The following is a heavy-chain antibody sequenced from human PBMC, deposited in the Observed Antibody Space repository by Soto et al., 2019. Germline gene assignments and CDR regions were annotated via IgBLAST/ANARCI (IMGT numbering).Heavy chain of an antibody. Sequence: GGSKRLSCAASGFTFSSYWMSWVRQAPGKGLEWVANIKQDGSEKYYVDSVKGRFTISRENAKNSLYLQMNSLSAVDTAVYYCARDDLGASFDIWGQGSMVTVSS. CDR1: GFTFSSYW. CDR2: IKQDGSEK. CDR3: ARDDLGASFDI. V-gene: IGHV3-7*03. J-gene: IGHJ3*02. D-gene: IGHD3-16*01.